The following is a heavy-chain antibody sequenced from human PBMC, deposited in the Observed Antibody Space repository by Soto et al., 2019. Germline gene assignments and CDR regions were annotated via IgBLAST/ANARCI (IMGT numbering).Heavy chain of an antibody. J-gene: IGHJ4*02. CDR1: GFPFSSYW. CDR3: ARVPRPYYYGSGPSYYFDY. CDR2: IKQDGSEK. Sequence: GGSLRLSCAASGFPFSSYWMSWVRQAPGKGLEWVANIKQDGSEKYYVDSVKGRFTISRDNAKNSLYLQMNSLRAEDTAVYYCARVPRPYYYGSGPSYYFDYWGQGTLVTVSS. D-gene: IGHD3-10*01. V-gene: IGHV3-7*01.